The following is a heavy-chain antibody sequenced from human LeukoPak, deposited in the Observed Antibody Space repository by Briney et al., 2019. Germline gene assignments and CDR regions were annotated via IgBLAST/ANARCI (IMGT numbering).Heavy chain of an antibody. V-gene: IGHV1-18*01. CDR3: ARDLWSYTVSYNFDY. CDR1: GYTFTSYG. Sequence: GASVKVSCKASGYTFTSYGISWVRQAPGQGLEWMGWISAYNGNTNYAQKLQGRVTMTTDTSTSTAYMELSRLRSDDTAVYYCARDLWSYTVSYNFDYWGQGTLVTVSS. CDR2: ISAYNGNT. D-gene: IGHD3-3*01. J-gene: IGHJ4*02.